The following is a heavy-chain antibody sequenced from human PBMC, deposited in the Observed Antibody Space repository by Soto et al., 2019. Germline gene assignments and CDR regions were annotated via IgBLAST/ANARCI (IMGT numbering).Heavy chain of an antibody. J-gene: IGHJ6*02. D-gene: IGHD3-10*01. CDR2: ISKSGYP. CDR3: ATQGFGALHGLVDV. Sequence: QAQLQASGPGLVKPSETLSLTCTVSSGSISSITNHYCSWIRQPPGKGLEWVGYISKSGYPSYNPSLKSRVTLSVDTSKNQFSLKLTSVTAADTALYYCATQGFGALHGLVDVWGQGTTVTVSS. V-gene: IGHV4-59*08. CDR1: SGSISSITNHY.